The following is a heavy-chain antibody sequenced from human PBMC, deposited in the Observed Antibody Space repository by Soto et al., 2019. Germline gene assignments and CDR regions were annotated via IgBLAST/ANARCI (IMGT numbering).Heavy chain of an antibody. V-gene: IGHV3-7*03. D-gene: IGHD2-2*01. CDR1: GFSFSDYW. Sequence: PGGSLRLSCVASGFSFSDYWMSWVRQAPGKGPEWVANIKSDGSVKQYVDSVRGRFSISRDNFRNSLFLQMNSLRAGDTAIYYCVKDGGYCSSATCYSPRNHYFDSWGQGTLVTVSS. CDR3: VKDGGYCSSATCYSPRNHYFDS. CDR2: IKSDGSVK. J-gene: IGHJ4*02.